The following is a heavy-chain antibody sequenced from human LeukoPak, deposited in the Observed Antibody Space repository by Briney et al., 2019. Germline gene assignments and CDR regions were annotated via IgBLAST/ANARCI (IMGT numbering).Heavy chain of an antibody. CDR2: ISYDGSNK. Sequence: GRSLRLSCAASGFTFSSDGMHWVRQAPGKGLEWVAVISYDGSNKYYTDSVKGRFTISRDNSKNTLCLQMNSLRAEDTAVYYCAKDHGDYVDYWGQGTLVNVSS. CDR1: GFTFSSDG. J-gene: IGHJ4*02. CDR3: AKDHGDYVDY. V-gene: IGHV3-30*18. D-gene: IGHD4-17*01.